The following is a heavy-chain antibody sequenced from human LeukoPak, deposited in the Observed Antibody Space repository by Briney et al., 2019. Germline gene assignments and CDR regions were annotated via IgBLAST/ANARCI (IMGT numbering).Heavy chain of an antibody. D-gene: IGHD3-3*01. V-gene: IGHV3-7*01. CDR3: ARHHSDFSSVYDY. CDR1: GFTFSSYW. Sequence: GGSLRLSCAASGFTFSSYWMSWVRQAPGKGLEWVANMNQDGSETYYVDSVKGRFTISRDNAKNSLYLQMNSLRAEDTAVFYCARHHSDFSSVYDYWGQGALVTASS. CDR2: MNQDGSET. J-gene: IGHJ4*02.